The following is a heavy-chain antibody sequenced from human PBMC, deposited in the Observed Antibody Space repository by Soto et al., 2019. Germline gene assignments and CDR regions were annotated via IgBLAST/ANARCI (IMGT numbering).Heavy chain of an antibody. J-gene: IGHJ4*02. V-gene: IGHV4-59*02. Sequence: SETLSLTCSFSGDSVTSHYLTWIRQSPEKGLEWIGYMHYTGFSHYNPSLKSRLTLSVDRSKNHFTLQLTSVTVADTAEYYSTPSYGNAWYTYGGQEPRVPVPS. CDR3: TPSYGNAWYTY. CDR2: MHYTGFS. D-gene: IGHD6-13*01. CDR1: GDSVTSHY.